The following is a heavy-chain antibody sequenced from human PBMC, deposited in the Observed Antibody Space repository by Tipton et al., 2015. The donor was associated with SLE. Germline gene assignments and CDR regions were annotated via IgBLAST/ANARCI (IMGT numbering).Heavy chain of an antibody. V-gene: IGHV3-21*03. CDR1: GFSFSSFA. J-gene: IGHJ5*01. CDR3: AKDAWYGSGWYDS. D-gene: IGHD6-19*01. CDR2: ISSSGTYI. Sequence: GSLRLSCAVSGFSFSSFAMAWVRQAPGKGLEWVSSISSSGTYIYYADSVKGRLTISRDDAKNSLYLQMNSLRAEDTAVYYCAKDAWYGSGWYDSWGQGTLVTVSS.